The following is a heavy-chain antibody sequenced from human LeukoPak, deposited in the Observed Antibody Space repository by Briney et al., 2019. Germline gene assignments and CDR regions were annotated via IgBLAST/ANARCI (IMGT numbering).Heavy chain of an antibody. D-gene: IGHD6-6*01. CDR2: ISSSSSYI. Sequence: GGSLRLSCAASGFTFSSYSMNWVRQAPGKGREWVSSISSSSSYIYYADSVKGRFTISRDNAKNSLYLQMNSLRAEDTAVYYCARDHAAPGRFDPWGQGTLVTVSS. V-gene: IGHV3-21*01. CDR1: GFTFSSYS. CDR3: ARDHAAPGRFDP. J-gene: IGHJ5*02.